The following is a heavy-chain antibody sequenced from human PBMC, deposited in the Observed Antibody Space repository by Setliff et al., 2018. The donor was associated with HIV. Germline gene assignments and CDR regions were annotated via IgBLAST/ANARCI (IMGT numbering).Heavy chain of an antibody. V-gene: IGHV3-11*04. CDR2: IDTTGSTI. CDR1: GFTFSDYY. J-gene: IGHJ5*02. CDR3: ARYVWSNAPRDH. D-gene: IGHD3-10*02. Sequence: GGSLRLSCAASGFTFSDYYMSWIRQAPGKGLEWVSYIDTTGSTIYYADSVKGRFTISRDDLKNSLYLQMNSLRVEDTAVYYCARYVWSNAPRDHWGQGTLVTVSS.